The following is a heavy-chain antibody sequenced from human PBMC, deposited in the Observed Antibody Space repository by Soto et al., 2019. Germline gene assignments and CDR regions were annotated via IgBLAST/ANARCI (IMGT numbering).Heavy chain of an antibody. CDR2: ISGSSYT. CDR3: ARDRNSALNY. CDR1: GFTFSDYY. J-gene: IGHJ4*02. V-gene: IGHV3-11*06. D-gene: IGHD4-4*01. Sequence: GSLRLSCAASGFTFSDYYMTWIRQAPGKGLEWLSYISGSSYTNYADSVKGRFTISRDNAKNSLYLQMNSLRAEDTAVYYCARDRNSALNYWGQGTLVTV.